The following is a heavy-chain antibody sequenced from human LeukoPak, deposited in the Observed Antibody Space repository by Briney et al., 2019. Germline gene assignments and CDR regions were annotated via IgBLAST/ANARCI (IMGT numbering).Heavy chain of an antibody. CDR1: GFTFSSYE. Sequence: GGSLRLSCAASGFTFSSYEMNWVRQAPRKGLEWVAGISGSGGTTDYADSVKGRVSISRDNSKNTLYLQMNSLRAEDTAVYYCAKQRWQYAPLDYWGQGTLVSVSS. D-gene: IGHD5-24*01. CDR2: ISGSGGTT. V-gene: IGHV3-23*01. J-gene: IGHJ4*02. CDR3: AKQRWQYAPLDY.